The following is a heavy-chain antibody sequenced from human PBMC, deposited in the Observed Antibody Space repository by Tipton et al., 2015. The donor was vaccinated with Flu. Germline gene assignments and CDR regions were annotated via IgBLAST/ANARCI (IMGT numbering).Heavy chain of an antibody. CDR3: ARDTTPHGYGDTGFDY. CDR2: IYYSGST. CDR1: GGSISSGGYY. V-gene: IGHV4-31*03. D-gene: IGHD5-12*01. J-gene: IGHJ4*02. Sequence: LRLSCTVSGGSISSGGYYWSWIRQHPGKGLEWIGYIYYSGSTYYNPSLKSRVTISVDTSKNQFSLKLSSVTAADTAVYYCARDTTPHGYGDTGFDYWGQGTLVTVSS.